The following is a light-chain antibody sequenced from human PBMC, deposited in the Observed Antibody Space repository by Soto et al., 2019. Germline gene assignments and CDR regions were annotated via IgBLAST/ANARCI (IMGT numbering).Light chain of an antibody. CDR1: QDIINR. CDR2: GAS. J-gene: IGKJ5*01. V-gene: IGKV1-27*01. CDR3: QNYHLALGT. Sequence: DIQMTQSPPSLSASVGDTVTITCRASQDIINRLAWYQQRPGKVPNLLIYGASTLHSGVPSRFRGSGSGTHFTLTISSLQPEDVATYYCQNYHLALGTFGQGTRLEIK.